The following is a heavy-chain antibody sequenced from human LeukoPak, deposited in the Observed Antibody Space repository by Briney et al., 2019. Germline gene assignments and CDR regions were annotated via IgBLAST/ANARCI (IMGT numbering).Heavy chain of an antibody. J-gene: IGHJ3*02. V-gene: IGHV4-59*01. D-gene: IGHD1-1*01. CDR3: ARVFQNWSGDPFDAFDI. Sequence: SETLSLTCTVSGGSISSYYWSWIRQPPGKGLEWIGYIYYSGSTNYNPSLKSRVTISVDTSKNQFSLKLTSVTAADTAVYYCARVFQNWSGDPFDAFDIWGLGTMVTVSS. CDR2: IYYSGST. CDR1: GGSISSYY.